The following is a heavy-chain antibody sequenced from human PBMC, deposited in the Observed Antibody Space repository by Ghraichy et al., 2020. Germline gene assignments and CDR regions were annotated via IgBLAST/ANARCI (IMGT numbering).Heavy chain of an antibody. CDR2: INHSGST. V-gene: IGHV4-34*01. J-gene: IGHJ6*02. Sequence: SETLSLTCAVYGGSFSGYYWSWIRQPPGKGLEWIGEINHSGSTNYNPSLKSRVTISVDTSKNQFSLKLSSVTAADTAVYYCARRRRRSGYDYYWLVYYYGMDVWGQGTTVTVSS. D-gene: IGHD5-12*01. CDR1: GGSFSGYY. CDR3: ARRRRRSGYDYYWLVYYYGMDV.